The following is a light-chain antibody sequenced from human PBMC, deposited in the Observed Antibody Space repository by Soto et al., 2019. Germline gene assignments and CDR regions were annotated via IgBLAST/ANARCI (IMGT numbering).Light chain of an antibody. CDR1: QSVSSN. CDR2: GAS. Sequence: EIVMTQSPATLSVSPGERATLSCRASQSVSSNFAWYQQKPGQAPRLLSYGASTMATGIPARFSGSGSGTECTLTISSLQSEDFAVYYCQQYTNWPPLTFGQGTMVAIK. V-gene: IGKV3-15*01. J-gene: IGKJ1*01. CDR3: QQYTNWPPLT.